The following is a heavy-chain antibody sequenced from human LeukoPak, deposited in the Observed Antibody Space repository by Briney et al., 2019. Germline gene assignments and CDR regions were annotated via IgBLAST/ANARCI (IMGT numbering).Heavy chain of an antibody. D-gene: IGHD6-13*01. J-gene: IGHJ4*02. CDR3: ARDSYSSSWAPLDY. Sequence: ASVKVSCRASGYIFTGYYMHWVRQAPGQGLEWMGWINPNSGDTNFAQKFQGRVTMTRDTSISTAYMELSRLRSDDTAVYYCARDSYSSSWAPLDYWGQGTLVTVSS. CDR1: GYIFTGYY. CDR2: INPNSGDT. V-gene: IGHV1-2*02.